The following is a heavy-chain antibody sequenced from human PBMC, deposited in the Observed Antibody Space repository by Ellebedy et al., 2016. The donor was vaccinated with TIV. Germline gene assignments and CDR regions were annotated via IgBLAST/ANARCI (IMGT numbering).Heavy chain of an antibody. J-gene: IGHJ6*02. CDR3: ARDDEGYGMDV. CDR1: GYSFTAYY. Sequence: AASVKVSCKGSGYSFTAYYMHWARQAPGQGLEWMGLINPNTGGTNYAQRFQGRVTMTRDTSISTAYMELSRLRSDDSAAYYCARDDEGYGMDVWGQGTTVTVSS. V-gene: IGHV1-2*02. CDR2: INPNTGGT.